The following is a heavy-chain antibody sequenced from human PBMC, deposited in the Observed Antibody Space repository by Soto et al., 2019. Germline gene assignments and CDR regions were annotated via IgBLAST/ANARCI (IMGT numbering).Heavy chain of an antibody. CDR1: GASISSYNY. V-gene: IGHV4-39*01. D-gene: IGHD6-13*01. CDR2: IIYSGNV. Sequence: SETLSLTCNVSGASISSYNYWGWFRQPPGKGLEWIGSIIYSGNVIYNPSLQSRLTLFVDTSKNQFSLMLSSVAAADTAVYYCARPKTIGAAAGKGWFDPWGQGTLVT. CDR3: ARPKTIGAAAGKGWFDP. J-gene: IGHJ5*02.